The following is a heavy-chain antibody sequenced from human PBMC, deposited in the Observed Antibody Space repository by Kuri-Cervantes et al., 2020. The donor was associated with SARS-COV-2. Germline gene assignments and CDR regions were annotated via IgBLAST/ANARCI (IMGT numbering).Heavy chain of an antibody. Sequence: GESLKISCAASGFTFSSYWMSWVRQAPGKGLEWVANIKQDGSEKYYVDSVKGRFTISRDNAKNLLYLEMNSLRGEDTAVYYCATREDYNSGFFDNWGQGTLVTVSS. CDR1: GFTFSSYW. CDR2: IKQDGSEK. D-gene: IGHD3-10*01. CDR3: ATREDYNSGFFDN. V-gene: IGHV3-7*01. J-gene: IGHJ4*02.